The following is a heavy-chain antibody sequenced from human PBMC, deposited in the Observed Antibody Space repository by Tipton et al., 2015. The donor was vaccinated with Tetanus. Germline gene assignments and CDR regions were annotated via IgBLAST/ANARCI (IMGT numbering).Heavy chain of an antibody. J-gene: IGHJ6*02. CDR2: IWYDGSNK. CDR3: ARSGSGTNYYYYGMDV. CDR1: GFTFSSYG. Sequence: SLRLSCAASGFTFSSYGMYWVRQAPGKGLEWVAVIWYDGSNKYYADSVKGRFTISRDNSKNTLYLQMNSLRAEDTAVYYCARSGSGTNYYYYGMDVWGQGTTVTVSS. D-gene: IGHD3-10*01. V-gene: IGHV3-33*01.